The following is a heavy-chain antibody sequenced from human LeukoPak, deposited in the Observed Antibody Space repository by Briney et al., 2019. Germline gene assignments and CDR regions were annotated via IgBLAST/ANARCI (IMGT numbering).Heavy chain of an antibody. D-gene: IGHD2-15*01. V-gene: IGHV3-21*01. Sequence: GGSLRLSCAASGFTFSTYTMNWVRQAPGKGPEWVSSISSSSSYIYYADSVKGRFTISRDNAKNSLYLQMNSLRAEDTAVYYCARVVVVAATPAAFDIWGQGTMVTVSS. J-gene: IGHJ3*02. CDR1: GFTFSTYT. CDR2: ISSSSSYI. CDR3: ARVVVVAATPAAFDI.